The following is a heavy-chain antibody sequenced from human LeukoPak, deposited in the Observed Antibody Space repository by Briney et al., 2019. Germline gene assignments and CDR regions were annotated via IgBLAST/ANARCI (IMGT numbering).Heavy chain of an antibody. Sequence: GGSLRLSCAASGFTFSSYSMHWVRQAPGKGLEWVSPITSDRSYIYYADSVKGRFTISRDNAKNTLYLQMNSLRAEDTAVYYCSRSEGYYDGSGYAYWGQGTLVTVSS. CDR2: ITSDRSYI. CDR1: GFTFSSYS. D-gene: IGHD3-22*01. J-gene: IGHJ4*02. CDR3: SRSEGYYDGSGYAY. V-gene: IGHV3-21*01.